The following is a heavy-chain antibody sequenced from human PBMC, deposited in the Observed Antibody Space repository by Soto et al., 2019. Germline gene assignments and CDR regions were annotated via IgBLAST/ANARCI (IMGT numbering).Heavy chain of an antibody. J-gene: IGHJ6*02. CDR1: GYTFTSYD. V-gene: IGHV1-8*01. CDR3: ARDSYYDSSGYYPGLAYYGMDV. CDR2: MNPNSGNT. D-gene: IGHD3-22*01. Sequence: ASVKVSCKASGYTFTSYDINWVRQATGQGLEWMGWMNPNSGNTGYAQKFQGRVTMARNTSISTAYMELSSLRSEDTAVYYCARDSYYDSSGYYPGLAYYGMDVWG.